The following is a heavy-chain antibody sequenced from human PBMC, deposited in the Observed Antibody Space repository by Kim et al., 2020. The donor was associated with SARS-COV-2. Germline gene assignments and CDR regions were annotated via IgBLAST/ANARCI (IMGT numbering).Heavy chain of an antibody. CDR3: ARGGLLRYFDWLLYTPSYFDY. Sequence: SETLSLTCAVYGGSFSGYYWSWIRQPPGKGLEWIGEINHSGSTNYNPSLKSRVTISVDTSKNQFSLKLSSVTAADTAVYYCARGGLLRYFDWLLYTPSYFDYWGQGTLVTVSS. D-gene: IGHD3-9*01. J-gene: IGHJ4*02. CDR2: INHSGST. CDR1: GGSFSGYY. V-gene: IGHV4-34*01.